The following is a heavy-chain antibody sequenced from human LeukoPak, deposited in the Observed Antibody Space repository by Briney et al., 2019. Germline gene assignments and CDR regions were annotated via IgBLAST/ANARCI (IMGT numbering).Heavy chain of an antibody. Sequence: SETLSLTCTVSGGSIRSYYWSWIRQPPGEGLEWIGYIYYSGSTNYNPSLKSRVTISVDTSKNQFSLKLSSVTAVDTAVYYCARVRWELLGGFDYWGQGTLVTVSS. D-gene: IGHD1-26*01. J-gene: IGHJ4*02. CDR3: ARVRWELLGGFDY. V-gene: IGHV4-59*01. CDR1: GGSIRSYY. CDR2: IYYSGST.